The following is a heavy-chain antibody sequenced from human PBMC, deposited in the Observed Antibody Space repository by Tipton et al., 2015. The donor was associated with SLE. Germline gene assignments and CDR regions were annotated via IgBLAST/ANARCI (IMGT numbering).Heavy chain of an antibody. V-gene: IGHV4-59*08. J-gene: IGHJ4*02. CDR2: VSYTGSA. CDR3: ARLSAYYRVFDL. D-gene: IGHD3-3*01. CDR1: GGSITSHY. Sequence: TLSLTCSVSGGSITSHYWTWIRQSPGKEFEWLAYVSYTGSATYNPSLRSRVSILLDTPKNQFSLRVTSVTAADTAVYYCARLSAYYRVFDLWGQGTLVTVSS.